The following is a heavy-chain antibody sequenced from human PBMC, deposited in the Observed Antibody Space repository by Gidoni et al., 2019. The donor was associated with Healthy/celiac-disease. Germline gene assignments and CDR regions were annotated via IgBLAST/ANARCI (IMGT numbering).Heavy chain of an antibody. CDR3: ARGVPAAIGFDY. Sequence: QKFQGRVTMTRDTSTSTVYMELSSLRSEDTAVYYCARGVPAAIGFDYWGQGTLVTVSS. D-gene: IGHD2-2*01. J-gene: IGHJ4*02. V-gene: IGHV1-46*03.